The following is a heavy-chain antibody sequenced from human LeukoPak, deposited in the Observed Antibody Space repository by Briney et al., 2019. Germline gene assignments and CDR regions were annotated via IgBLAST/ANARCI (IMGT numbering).Heavy chain of an antibody. D-gene: IGHD5-12*01. Sequence: PSETLSLTCAVSGYSISSGYYWGWIRQPPGKGLEWIGSIYHSGSTNYNPSLKSRVTMSVDTSKNQFSLKLRSVTAADTAVYYCAREYSGYDGTQFDYWGQGTLVTVSS. CDR2: IYHSGST. V-gene: IGHV4-38-2*02. J-gene: IGHJ4*02. CDR3: AREYSGYDGTQFDY. CDR1: GYSISSGYY.